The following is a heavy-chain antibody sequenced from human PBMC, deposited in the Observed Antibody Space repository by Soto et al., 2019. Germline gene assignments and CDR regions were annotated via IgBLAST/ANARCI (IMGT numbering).Heavy chain of an antibody. D-gene: IGHD2-15*01. J-gene: IGHJ4*02. Sequence: GGSLRLSCAASGFTFSNYAMSWVRQAPGKGLEWVSGISGSGGYTYYADSVKGRFTISRDNPKNTLYLQMNSLGAEDTAIYYCAKGYCSGGSCHTFDYWGQGXLVTVYS. CDR3: AKGYCSGGSCHTFDY. CDR2: ISGSGGYT. CDR1: GFTFSNYA. V-gene: IGHV3-23*01.